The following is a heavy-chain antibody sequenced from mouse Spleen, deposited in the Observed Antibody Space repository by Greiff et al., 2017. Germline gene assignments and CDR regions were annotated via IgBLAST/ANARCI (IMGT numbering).Heavy chain of an antibody. Sequence: EVKLVESGGGLVKPGGSLKLSCAASGFTFSSYAMSWVRQTPEKRLEWVATISSGGSYTYYPDSVKGRFTISRDNAKNTLYLQMSSLRSEDTAMYYCARQGYYGSSSWFAYWGQGTLVTVSA. D-gene: IGHD1-1*01. J-gene: IGHJ3*01. CDR1: GFTFSSYA. CDR2: ISSGGSYT. CDR3: ARQGYYGSSSWFAY. V-gene: IGHV5-9-3*01.